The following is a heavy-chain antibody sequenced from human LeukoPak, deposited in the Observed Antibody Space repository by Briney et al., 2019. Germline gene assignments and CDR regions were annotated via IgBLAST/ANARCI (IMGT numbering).Heavy chain of an antibody. Sequence: PGGSLRLSCAASGFTFSSYDMHWVRQATGKGLEWVSAIGTAGDTYYPGSVKGRFTISRENAKNSLYLQMNSLRAGDTAVYYCARGDLYYDSSGSMDYWGQGTLVTVSS. CDR2: IGTAGDT. J-gene: IGHJ4*02. V-gene: IGHV3-13*01. CDR3: ARGDLYYDSSGSMDY. CDR1: GFTFSSYD. D-gene: IGHD3-22*01.